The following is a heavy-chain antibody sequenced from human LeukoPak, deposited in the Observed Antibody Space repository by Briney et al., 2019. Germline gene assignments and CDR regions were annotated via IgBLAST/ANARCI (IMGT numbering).Heavy chain of an antibody. V-gene: IGHV3-53*01. CDR2: IYSGGDT. Sequence: GGSLRLSCAASGFTVSGNYMSWVRQAPGKGLECVAVIYSGGDTYYADSVKGRFTISRDKSKNTLYLQMNSLRAEDTAVYYCAIAYASSENWRFDYWGQGTLVTVTS. CDR1: GFTVSGNY. CDR3: AIAYASSENWRFDY. J-gene: IGHJ4*02. D-gene: IGHD1-1*01.